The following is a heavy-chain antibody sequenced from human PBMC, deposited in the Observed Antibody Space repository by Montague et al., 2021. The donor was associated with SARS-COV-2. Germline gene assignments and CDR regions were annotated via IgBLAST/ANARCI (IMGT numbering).Heavy chain of an antibody. D-gene: IGHD3-22*01. J-gene: IGHJ3*02. CDR2: IYYSGST. CDR3: AGATYYYDSSGSDAFDI. V-gene: IGHV4-39*01. Sequence: SETLSLTCTVSGGSISSSSYYWGRLRQRPGKGLVWFGCIYYSGSTYPNLTLKSRVSISADKSKNQFSLKLSSVTAAATAVYYCAGATYYYDSSGSDAFDIWGRGTMVTVSS. CDR1: GGSISSSSYY.